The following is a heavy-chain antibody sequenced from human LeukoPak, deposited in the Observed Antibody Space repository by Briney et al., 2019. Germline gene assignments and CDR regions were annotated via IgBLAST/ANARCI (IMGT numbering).Heavy chain of an antibody. J-gene: IGHJ3*02. V-gene: IGHV3-9*01. CDR2: ISWNSGSI. CDR3: ARGLFDI. Sequence: PGGSLRLSCAASGFTFDDYAMHWVRQAPGKGLEWVSGISWNSGSIGYADSVKGRFTISRDNSKNTLYLQMNSLRAEDTAVYYCARGLFDIWGQGTMVTVSS. CDR1: GFTFDDYA.